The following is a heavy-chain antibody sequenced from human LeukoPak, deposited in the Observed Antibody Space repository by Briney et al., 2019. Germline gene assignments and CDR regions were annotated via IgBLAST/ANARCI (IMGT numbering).Heavy chain of an antibody. J-gene: IGHJ5*02. CDR3: ARFPLTYATA. Sequence: GGSLRLSCAASGFTFSDYWMHWVRQTPGKGLEWVSRINADGGATYADSGLGRFTLSRDNAQNRVYLQMNSLRDEDAAVYFCARFPLTYATAWGQGTLVTVSS. CDR2: INADGGAT. CDR1: GFTFSDYW. V-gene: IGHV3-74*03. D-gene: IGHD2-2*01.